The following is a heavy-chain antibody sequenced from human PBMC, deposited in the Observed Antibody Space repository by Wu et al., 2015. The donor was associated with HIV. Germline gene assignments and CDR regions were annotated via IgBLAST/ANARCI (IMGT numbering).Heavy chain of an antibody. CDR2: INPNSGGT. D-gene: IGHD6-19*01. J-gene: IGHJ4*02. Sequence: QVQLVQSGAEVKKPGASVKVSCKPSGFGFTGYHIHWVRQAPGQGLEWMGRINPNSGGTNYAQKFQGRVTMTRDTSISTAYMELSSLRSEDTAVYYCARQRAYTSGWYIFDYWGQGTLVTVSS. CDR3: ARQRAYTSGWYIFDY. CDR1: GFGFTGYH. V-gene: IGHV1-2*02.